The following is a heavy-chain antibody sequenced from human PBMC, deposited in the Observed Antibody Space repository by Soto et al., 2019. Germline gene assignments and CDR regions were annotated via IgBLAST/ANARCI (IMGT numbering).Heavy chain of an antibody. D-gene: IGHD6-19*01. CDR3: ARDPGRAVALD. J-gene: IGHJ4*02. CDR1: GGSISSYY. CDR2: IYHSGST. V-gene: IGHV4-59*12. Sequence: SETLSLTCTVSGGSISSYYWSWIRQPPGKGLEWIGYIYHSGSTNYNPSLKSRVSISVDTSKNQFSLEINSVTAADTAIYYCARDPGRAVALDWGEGTLVTVSS.